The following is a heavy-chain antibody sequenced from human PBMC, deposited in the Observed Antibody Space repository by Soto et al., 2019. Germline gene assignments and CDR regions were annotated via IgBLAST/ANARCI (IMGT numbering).Heavy chain of an antibody. V-gene: IGHV1-46*01. Sequence: QVQLVQSGAEVKKPGASVKVSCKASGYTFTSYYMHWVRQAPGQGLEWMGIINPSGGSTSYAQKFQGRVTMTRDTSTSTVYMELSSLRSEDTAVYYCVRDPYYDSSGRSSYFDYWGQGTLVTVSS. CDR2: INPSGGST. CDR3: VRDPYYDSSGRSSYFDY. CDR1: GYTFTSYY. D-gene: IGHD3-22*01. J-gene: IGHJ4*02.